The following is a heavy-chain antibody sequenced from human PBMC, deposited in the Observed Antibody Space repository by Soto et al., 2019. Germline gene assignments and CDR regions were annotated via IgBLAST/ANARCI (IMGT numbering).Heavy chain of an antibody. CDR3: ARDRGGPYYDFCSGPMSPYYYYGMDV. CDR2: IKQDGSEK. V-gene: IGHV3-7*03. D-gene: IGHD3-3*01. J-gene: IGHJ6*02. Sequence: PGGSLRLSCAASGFTFSSYWMSWVRQAPGKGLEWVANIKQDGSEKYYVDSVKGRFTISRDNAKNSLYLQMNSLRAEDTAVYYCARDRGGPYYDFCSGPMSPYYYYGMDVWGQGTTVTVYS. CDR1: GFTFSSYW.